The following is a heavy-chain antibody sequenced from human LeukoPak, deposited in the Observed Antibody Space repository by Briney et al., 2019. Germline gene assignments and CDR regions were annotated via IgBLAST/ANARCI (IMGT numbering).Heavy chain of an antibody. CDR3: ARSTQLLWFGESKYGTDV. Sequence: GESLKISCKGSGYSFTSYWIGWVRQMPGKGLEWMGIIYPGDSDTRYSPSFQGQVTISADKSISTAYLQWSSLKASDTAMYYCARSTQLLWFGESKYGTDVWGQGTTVTVSS. J-gene: IGHJ6*02. CDR1: GYSFTSYW. D-gene: IGHD3-10*01. CDR2: IYPGDSDT. V-gene: IGHV5-51*01.